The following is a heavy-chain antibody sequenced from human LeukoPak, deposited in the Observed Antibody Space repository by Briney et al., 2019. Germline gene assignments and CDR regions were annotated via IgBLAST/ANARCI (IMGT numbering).Heavy chain of an antibody. V-gene: IGHV1-2*02. J-gene: IGHJ4*02. Sequence: GASVKVSCKASGYTFTGYYMHWVRQAPGQGLEWMGWINPNSGGTNYAQQFQGRVTMTRDTSISTAFMELSRLRSDDTAVYYCARGRGSTSSNFDYWGKGTLVTVSS. D-gene: IGHD2-2*01. CDR1: GYTFTGYY. CDR2: INPNSGGT. CDR3: ARGRGSTSSNFDY.